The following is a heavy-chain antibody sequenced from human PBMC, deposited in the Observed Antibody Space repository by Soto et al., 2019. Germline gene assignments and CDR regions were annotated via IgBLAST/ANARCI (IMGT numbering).Heavy chain of an antibody. Sequence: SETLSLTCTVSGGSISSGGYYWSWIRQHPGKGQEWSGYIYYSGSTYYNPSLKSRVAISVDTSKNQFSLKLSSVTAADTAVYYCARDSTYYYGSGSSNWGQGTLVTVSS. CDR3: ARDSTYYYGSGSSN. CDR2: IYYSGST. CDR1: GGSISSGGYY. J-gene: IGHJ4*02. D-gene: IGHD3-10*01. V-gene: IGHV4-31*03.